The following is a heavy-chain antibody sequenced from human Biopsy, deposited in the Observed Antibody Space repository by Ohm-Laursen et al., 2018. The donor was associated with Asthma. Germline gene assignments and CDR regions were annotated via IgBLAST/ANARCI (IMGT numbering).Heavy chain of an antibody. D-gene: IGHD3-16*01. V-gene: IGHV4-30-4*01. CDR3: ARRGGVRRYFDY. CDR2: IYYIGST. J-gene: IGHJ4*02. CDR1: GGSISSGAYY. Sequence: SQTLPLTCTVSGGSISSGAYYWSWVRQPPGKGLEWIGYIYYIGSTYYNPSLKSRVAISLDTSKNQFSLKLSSVTAADTAVYFCARRGGVRRYFDYWGQGTLVTDSS.